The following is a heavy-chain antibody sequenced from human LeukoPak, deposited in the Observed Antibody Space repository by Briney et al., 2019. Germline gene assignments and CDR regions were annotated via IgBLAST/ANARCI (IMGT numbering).Heavy chain of an antibody. J-gene: IGHJ4*02. CDR2: IYYIGNT. Sequence: SETLSLTCTVSGGSISSYYWNWIREPPGEGLVWIGCIYYIGNTNYNPSLKSRVTISVDMSKNQFSLRLSSVTAADTAVYYCARASRSSGLDYWGQGTLVTVSS. CDR3: ARASRSSGLDY. CDR1: GGSISSYY. V-gene: IGHV4-59*01.